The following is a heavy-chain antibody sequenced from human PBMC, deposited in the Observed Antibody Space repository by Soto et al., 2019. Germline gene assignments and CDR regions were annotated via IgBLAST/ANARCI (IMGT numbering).Heavy chain of an antibody. CDR3: ARDHAYCSGGSCYSNYYGMDV. V-gene: IGHV3-33*01. CDR1: GFTFSSYG. J-gene: IGHJ6*02. D-gene: IGHD2-15*01. CDR2: IWYDGSNK. Sequence: PGGSLRLSCAASGFTFSSYGMQWVRQAPGKGLEWVAVIWYDGSNKYYADSVKGRFTISRDNSKNTLYLQMNSLRAEDTAVYYCARDHAYCSGGSCYSNYYGMDVWGQGTTVTVSS.